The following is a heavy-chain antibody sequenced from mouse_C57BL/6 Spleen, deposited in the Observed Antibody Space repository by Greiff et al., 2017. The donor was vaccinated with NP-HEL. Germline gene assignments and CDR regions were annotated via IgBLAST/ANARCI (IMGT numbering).Heavy chain of an antibody. J-gene: IGHJ1*03. CDR3: ARTSYYYGNLDGYFDV. V-gene: IGHV1-66*01. CDR1: GYSFTSYY. D-gene: IGHD2-1*01. Sequence: QVQLQQSGPELVKPGASVKISCTASGYSFTSYYIHWVKQRPGQGLEWIGWIYPGGGNTKYNEKFKGQATLTADTSASTAYMQLSSLTSEDSAVYHCARTSYYYGNLDGYFDVWGTGTTVTVSS. CDR2: IYPGGGNT.